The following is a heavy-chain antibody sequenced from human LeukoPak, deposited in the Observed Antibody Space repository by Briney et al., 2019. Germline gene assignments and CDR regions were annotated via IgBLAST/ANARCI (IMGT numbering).Heavy chain of an antibody. CDR2: VTASAGNT. Sequence: GGSLILSCAASGFTLSSYAMSWVRQAPGKGLEWVSAVTASAGNTYYADSVKGRFTISRDNSKNTLYLQVNSLRAEDTAVYYCAKGDYYGSGSTFKNGMDVWGQGTTVTVSS. J-gene: IGHJ6*02. CDR3: AKGDYYGSGSTFKNGMDV. V-gene: IGHV3-23*01. CDR1: GFTLSSYA. D-gene: IGHD3-10*01.